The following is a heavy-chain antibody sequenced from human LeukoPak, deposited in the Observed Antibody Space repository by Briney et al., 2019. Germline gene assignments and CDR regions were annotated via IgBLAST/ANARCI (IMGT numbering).Heavy chain of an antibody. CDR3: ARDKGYCSGGSCYIFDY. D-gene: IGHD2-15*01. Sequence: GGSLRLSCAASGFTFNSYSMNWVRQAPGKGLEWVSYISSSSSTIYYADSVKGRFTISRDNAKNSLYLQMNSLRAEDTAVYYCARDKGYCSGGSCYIFDYWGQGTLVTVSS. J-gene: IGHJ4*02. V-gene: IGHV3-48*01. CDR2: ISSSSSTI. CDR1: GFTFNSYS.